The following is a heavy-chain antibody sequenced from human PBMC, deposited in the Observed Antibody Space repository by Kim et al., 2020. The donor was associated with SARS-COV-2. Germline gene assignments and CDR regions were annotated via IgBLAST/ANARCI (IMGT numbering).Heavy chain of an antibody. J-gene: IGHJ5*02. CDR2: IYSGGST. Sequence: GGSLRLSCAASGFTVSSNYMSWVRQAPGKGLEWVSVIYSGGSTYYADSVKGRFTISRDNSKNTLYLQMNSLRAEDTAVYYCARVKRIGYRGGFDPWGQGTLVTVSS. CDR3: ARVKRIGYRGGFDP. CDR1: GFTVSSNY. V-gene: IGHV3-66*01. D-gene: IGHD5-18*01.